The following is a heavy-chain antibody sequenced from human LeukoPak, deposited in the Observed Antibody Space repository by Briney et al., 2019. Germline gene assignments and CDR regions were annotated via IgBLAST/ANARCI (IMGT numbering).Heavy chain of an antibody. CDR3: AGGSSSSREAFDI. D-gene: IGHD6-13*01. J-gene: IGHJ3*02. CDR2: IYYSGSSGST. V-gene: IGHV4-61*01. Sequence: KPSETLSLTCTVSGGSVNSGSYYWSWIRQAPGKGLEWIGYIYYSGSSGSTNYKPSLKSRVTISVDTSKNQFSLKLSSVTAADTAVYYCAGGSSSSREAFDIWGQGTMVTVSS. CDR1: GGSVNSGSYY.